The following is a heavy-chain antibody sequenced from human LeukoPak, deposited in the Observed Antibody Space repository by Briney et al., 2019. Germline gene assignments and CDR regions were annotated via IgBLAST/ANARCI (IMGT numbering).Heavy chain of an antibody. J-gene: IGHJ3*02. CDR2: ISAYNGNT. CDR3: ARNQDSSGYWDVAFDI. CDR1: GYTFTSYG. Sequence: ASVKDSCKASGYTFTSYGISWVRQAPGQGLEWMGWISAYNGNTNYAQKLQGRVTMTTDTSTSTAYMELRSLRSDDPAVYYCARNQDSSGYWDVAFDIWGQGTMVTVSS. V-gene: IGHV1-18*01. D-gene: IGHD3-22*01.